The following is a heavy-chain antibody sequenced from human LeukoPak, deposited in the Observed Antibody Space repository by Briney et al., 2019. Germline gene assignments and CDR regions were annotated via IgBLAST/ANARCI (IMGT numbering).Heavy chain of an antibody. Sequence: GSLKLSSATSGFTFSSYEMNWVRQAPGKGLEWVSYISSSGSTIYYADSVKGRFTISRDNAKNSLYLQMNSLRAEDTAVYYCARDGSGWYVFDYWGQGTLVTVSS. D-gene: IGHD6-19*01. CDR2: ISSSGSTI. J-gene: IGHJ4*02. V-gene: IGHV3-48*03. CDR1: GFTFSSYE. CDR3: ARDGSGWYVFDY.